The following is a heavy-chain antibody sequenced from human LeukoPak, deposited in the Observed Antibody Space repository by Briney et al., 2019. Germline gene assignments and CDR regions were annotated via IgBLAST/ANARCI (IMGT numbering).Heavy chain of an antibody. V-gene: IGHV4-38-2*02. Sequence: SETLSLTCSVSGYSITSGFFWGWIRQPPGKGLEWVASIYHSGTTYYNPSLKSRVTISVDTSKNQFSLRLTSVTAADTAVYFCATLVSTRYYFDYWGQGTLVTVSS. CDR1: GYSITSGFF. D-gene: IGHD5/OR15-5a*01. CDR3: ATLVSTRYYFDY. CDR2: IYHSGTT. J-gene: IGHJ4*02.